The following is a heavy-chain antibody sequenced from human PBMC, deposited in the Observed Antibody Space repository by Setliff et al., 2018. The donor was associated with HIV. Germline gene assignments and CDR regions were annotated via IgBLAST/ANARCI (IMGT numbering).Heavy chain of an antibody. CDR2: IKQDGSEK. J-gene: IGHJ4*02. V-gene: IGHV3-7*03. D-gene: IGHD6-13*01. CDR3: ATILVNQQPYRYFDY. CDR1: GLTFSNCG. Sequence: GGSLRLSCATSGLTFSNCGMHWVRQSPGKGLEWVANIKQDGSEKYYVDSVKGRFTISRDNAKNSLSLQMNSLRVEDTAVYFCATILVNQQPYRYFDYWGQGTLVTVSS.